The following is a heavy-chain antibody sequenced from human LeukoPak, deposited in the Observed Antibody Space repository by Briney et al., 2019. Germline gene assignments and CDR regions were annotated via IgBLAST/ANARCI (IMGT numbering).Heavy chain of an antibody. J-gene: IGHJ6*02. D-gene: IGHD2-2*01. Sequence: PGWSLRLSCAASGFTFSSYWMSWVRQAPGKGLEWVANIKQDGSEKYYVDSVKGRFTISRDNAKNSLYLQMNSLRAEDTAVYYCARDLYCSSTSCYLMDVWGQGTTVTVSS. V-gene: IGHV3-7*01. CDR2: IKQDGSEK. CDR1: GFTFSSYW. CDR3: ARDLYCSSTSCYLMDV.